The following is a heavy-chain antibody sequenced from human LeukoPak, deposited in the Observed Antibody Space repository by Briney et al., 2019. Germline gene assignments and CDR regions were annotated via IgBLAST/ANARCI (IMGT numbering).Heavy chain of an antibody. Sequence: ASVKVSCKASGYTFTGYYMHWVRQAPGQGLEWMGRINPNRGGTNSAQQFQGRVTMTRDTSISTAYMALSRLRSDDTAVYYCALTMITDYFDYWGQGTLVTVSS. CDR1: GYTFTGYY. CDR3: ALTMITDYFDY. D-gene: IGHD3-22*01. V-gene: IGHV1-2*06. CDR2: INPNRGGT. J-gene: IGHJ4*02.